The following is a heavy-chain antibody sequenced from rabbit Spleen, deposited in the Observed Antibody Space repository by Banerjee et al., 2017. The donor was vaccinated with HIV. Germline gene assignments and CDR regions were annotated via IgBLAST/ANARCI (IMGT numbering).Heavy chain of an antibody. J-gene: IGHJ4*01. CDR3: ARDGAGGSYFAL. CDR1: GFRFSFNNDYV. Sequence: QEQLVESGGGLVRPGASLTLTCKASGFRFSFNNDYVMCWVRQAPGKGLEWIACINSYTAKSVYATWAKGPFTISKTSSTTVTLQMTSLTAADTATYFCARDGAGGSYFALWGQGTLVTVS. CDR2: INSYTAKS. D-gene: IGHD8-1*01. V-gene: IGHV1S45*01.